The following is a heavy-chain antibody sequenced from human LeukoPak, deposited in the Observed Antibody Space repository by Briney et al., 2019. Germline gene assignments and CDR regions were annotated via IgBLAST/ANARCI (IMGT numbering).Heavy chain of an antibody. D-gene: IGHD3-22*01. Sequence: GESLRLSCAASRFTFSSDSMSWVRRAPGKGLEWGSSISSSSSSIYYADSVKGRFTISRDNAKNSLYLQMNRLRAEDTAVYYCARASKYYYDSSGYPLDYWGQGTLVTVSS. CDR2: ISSSSSSI. CDR3: ARASKYYYDSSGYPLDY. CDR1: RFTFSSDS. V-gene: IGHV3-21*01. J-gene: IGHJ4*02.